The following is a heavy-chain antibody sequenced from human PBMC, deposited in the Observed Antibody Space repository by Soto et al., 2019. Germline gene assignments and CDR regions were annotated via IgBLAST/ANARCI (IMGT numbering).Heavy chain of an antibody. V-gene: IGHV1-2*02. CDR3: ARGVAECTNGVYSYYYYGMDV. J-gene: IGHJ6*02. D-gene: IGHD2-8*01. CDR1: GYTFTGYY. Sequence: ASVKVSCKASGYTFTGYYMHWVRQAPGQGLEWMGWINPNSGGTNYAQKFQGRVTMTRDTSISTAYMELSRLRSDDTAVYYCARGVAECTNGVYSYYYYGMDVWGQGTTVTVSS. CDR2: INPNSGGT.